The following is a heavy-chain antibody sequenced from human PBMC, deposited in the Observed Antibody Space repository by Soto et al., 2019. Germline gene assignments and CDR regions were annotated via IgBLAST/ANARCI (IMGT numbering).Heavy chain of an antibody. CDR1: GFTFNIYA. Sequence: QAQLVESGGGVVQPGRSLRLSCAASGFTFNIYALHWVRQAPGKGLEWVAVISFDGTKKYYSDSVKGRFTISRDNLKNTLYLQMNNLRVEDAALYFCAREDDYGYRYINYGLDVWAQGTTVTVSS. J-gene: IGHJ6*02. CDR3: AREDDYGYRYINYGLDV. D-gene: IGHD4-17*01. CDR2: ISFDGTKK. V-gene: IGHV3-30-3*01.